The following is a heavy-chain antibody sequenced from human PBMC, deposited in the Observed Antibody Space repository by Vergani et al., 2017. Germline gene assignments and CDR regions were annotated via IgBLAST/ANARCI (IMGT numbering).Heavy chain of an antibody. CDR2: IKQDGSEK. J-gene: IGHJ1*01. V-gene: IGHV3-7*03. D-gene: IGHD1-26*01. Sequence: EVQLVESGGGLVQPGGSLSLSCAASGFTFSSYWMSWVRQAPGKGLEWVANIKQDGSEKYYVDSVKGRFTISRDNAKNSLYLQMNSLRAEDTAVYYCARDPHSGSYYSGYFQHWGQGILVTVSS. CDR3: ARDPHSGSYYSGYFQH. CDR1: GFTFSSYW.